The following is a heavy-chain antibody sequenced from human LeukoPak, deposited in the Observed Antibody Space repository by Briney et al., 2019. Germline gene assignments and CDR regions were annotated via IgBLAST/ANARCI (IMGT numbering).Heavy chain of an antibody. D-gene: IGHD6-19*01. CDR2: IIPIFGTA. CDR3: GASVGLIGGYSSDSEDAFDI. CDR1: GGTFSSYA. Sequence: SVKVSCKASGGTFSSYAVSWVRQAPGQGLEWMGGIIPIFGTANYAQKFQGRVTITADESTSTAYMELSSLRSEDTAVYYCGASVGLIGGYSSDSEDAFDIWGQGTMVTVSS. V-gene: IGHV1-69*13. J-gene: IGHJ3*02.